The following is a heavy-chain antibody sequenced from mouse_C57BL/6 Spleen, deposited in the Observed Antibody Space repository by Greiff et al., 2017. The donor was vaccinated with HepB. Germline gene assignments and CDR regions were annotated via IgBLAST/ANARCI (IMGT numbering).Heavy chain of an antibody. CDR3: AKEYYYGSSRYWYFDV. CDR1: GYSITSGYY. CDR2: ISYDGSN. Sequence: VQLQQSGPGLVKPSQSLSLTCSVTGYSITSGYYWNWIRQFPGNKLEWMGYISYDGSNNYNPSLKNRISITRDTSKNQFFLKLNSVTTEDTATYYCAKEYYYGSSRYWYFDVWGTGTTVTVSS. D-gene: IGHD1-1*01. V-gene: IGHV3-6*01. J-gene: IGHJ1*03.